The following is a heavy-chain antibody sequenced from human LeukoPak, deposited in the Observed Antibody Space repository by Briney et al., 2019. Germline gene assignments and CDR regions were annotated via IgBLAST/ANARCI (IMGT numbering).Heavy chain of an antibody. V-gene: IGHV3-21*06. CDR1: GFTFSSYS. J-gene: IGHJ4*02. CDR3: ARDLYDFWSGYYPMGY. CDR2: ISGITNFT. Sequence: GGSLRLSCAASGFTFSSYSMNWVRQAPGKGLEWVSSISGITNFTYYADSMKGRFTISRDNAENLLYLQMNSLRAEDTAVYYCARDLYDFWSGYYPMGYWGQGTLVTVSS. D-gene: IGHD3-3*01.